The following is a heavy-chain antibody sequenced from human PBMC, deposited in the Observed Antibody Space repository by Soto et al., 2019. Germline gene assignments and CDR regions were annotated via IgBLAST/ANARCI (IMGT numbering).Heavy chain of an antibody. CDR3: ARGILQYYYGMDV. CDR2: IYYSGST. V-gene: IGHV4-31*03. D-gene: IGHD4-4*01. CDR1: GGSISSGGYY. J-gene: IGHJ6*02. Sequence: SETLSLTCTVSGGSISSGGYYWSWIRQHPGKGLEWIGYIYYSGSTYYNPSLKSRVTISVDTSKNQFSLKLSSVTAADTAVHYCARGILQYYYGMDVWGQGTTVTVSS.